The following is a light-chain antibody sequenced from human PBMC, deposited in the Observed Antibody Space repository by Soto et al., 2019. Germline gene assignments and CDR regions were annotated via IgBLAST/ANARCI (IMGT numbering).Light chain of an antibody. V-gene: IGKV1-16*02. CDR3: QQYRSYPFT. CDR2: AAS. Sequence: DIQMTQSPPSLSASVGDRVTITCRASQDISNNLAWFQQKPGKAPESLIYAASTLQSGVPSKFSGSGSGTEFTLTINSLQPQDSATYYCQQYRSYPFTFGQGTRLDIK. J-gene: IGKJ5*01. CDR1: QDISNN.